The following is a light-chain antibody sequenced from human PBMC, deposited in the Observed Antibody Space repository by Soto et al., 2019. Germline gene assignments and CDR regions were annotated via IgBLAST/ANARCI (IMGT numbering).Light chain of an antibody. J-gene: IGKJ5*01. V-gene: IGKV1-9*01. CDR3: QQLTTFPVT. Sequence: DIQLTQSPSFLSASVGDRVTITCRASQGISSYLAWYQQTPGKAPKLLIYSSSTLQIGVPSRFSGSGYGTEFTLTISSLQPEDFATYYCQQLTTFPVTFGHGTRLDI. CDR2: SSS. CDR1: QGISSY.